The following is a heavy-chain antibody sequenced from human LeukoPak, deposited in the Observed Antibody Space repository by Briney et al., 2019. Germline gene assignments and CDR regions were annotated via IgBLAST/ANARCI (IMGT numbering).Heavy chain of an antibody. CDR3: ARATYYYGSGSSGLDY. CDR1: GFTFSGYG. Sequence: SGRSLRLSCAASGFTFSGYGMHWVRQAPGKGLEWVAVIWYDGSNKYYADSVKGRFTISRDNSKNTLYLQMNSLRAEDTAVYYCARATYYYGSGSSGLDYWGQGTLVTVSS. D-gene: IGHD3-10*01. CDR2: IWYDGSNK. J-gene: IGHJ4*02. V-gene: IGHV3-33*01.